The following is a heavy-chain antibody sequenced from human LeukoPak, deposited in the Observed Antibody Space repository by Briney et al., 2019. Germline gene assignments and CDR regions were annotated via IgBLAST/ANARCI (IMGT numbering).Heavy chain of an antibody. CDR2: INHSGST. V-gene: IGHV4-39*07. Sequence: SETLSLTCTVSGGSISSSSYYWSWIRQPPGKGLEWIGEINHSGSTNYNPSLKSRVTISVDTSKNQFSLKLSSVTAADTAVYYCAGYSNPYYYYYYGMDVWGQGTTVTVSS. J-gene: IGHJ6*02. CDR3: AGYSNPYYYYYYGMDV. CDR1: GGSISSSSYY. D-gene: IGHD4-11*01.